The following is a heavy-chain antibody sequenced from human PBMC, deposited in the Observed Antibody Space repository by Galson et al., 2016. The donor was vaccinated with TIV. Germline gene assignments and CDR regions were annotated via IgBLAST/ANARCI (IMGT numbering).Heavy chain of an antibody. CDR1: GYSFTSYW. J-gene: IGHJ3*02. CDR3: ARRGRYCSGATCYSAFDI. V-gene: IGHV5-51*03. D-gene: IGHD2-15*01. CDR2: IYPGDSDT. Sequence: QSGAEVKKPGESLKISCKGSGYSFTSYWIAWVRQMPGKGLEWMGIIYPGDSDTRNSPSFQGQVTFSADKSINTAYLQWSSLKASDTAMYYCARRGRYCSGATCYSAFDIWGQGTTVTVSS.